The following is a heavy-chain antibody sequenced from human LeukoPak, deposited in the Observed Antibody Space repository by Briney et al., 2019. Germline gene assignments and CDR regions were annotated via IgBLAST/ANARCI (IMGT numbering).Heavy chain of an antibody. D-gene: IGHD3-10*01. Sequence: GGSLRLSCAASGFIFSSYGMHWVRQAPGKGLEWVAFIRSDGSNKYYTDSVKGRFTISRDNSKNTLYLQMNSLRAEDTAVYYCAKPDTTMIRGVTRPFDYWGQGTLVTVSS. CDR3: AKPDTTMIRGVTRPFDY. CDR2: IRSDGSNK. V-gene: IGHV3-30*02. J-gene: IGHJ4*02. CDR1: GFIFSSYG.